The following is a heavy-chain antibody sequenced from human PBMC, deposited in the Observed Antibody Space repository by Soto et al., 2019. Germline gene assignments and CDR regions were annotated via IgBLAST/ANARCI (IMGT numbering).Heavy chain of an antibody. D-gene: IGHD3-9*01. CDR3: AKDAGLPYHEVLTGFSYFAS. CDR2: ISYHGRNT. V-gene: IGHV3-30*18. J-gene: IGHJ4*02. Sequence: QLGGSLRLSCAGSGFTFSSYGMHWVRQAPGKGLEWMAVISYHGRNTDYADSVKGRFTISRDNSKNTLYLQMNSLRAEDTAVYYCAKDAGLPYHEVLTGFSYFASCCQGTLVTVSS. CDR1: GFTFSSYG.